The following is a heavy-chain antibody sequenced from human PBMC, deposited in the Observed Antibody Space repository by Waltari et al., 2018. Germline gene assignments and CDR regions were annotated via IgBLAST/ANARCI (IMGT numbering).Heavy chain of an antibody. J-gene: IGHJ4*02. CDR1: GFSIGTSA. D-gene: IGHD6-19*01. Sequence: LESGGGLAQPGGSLRLSCAASGFSIGTSAMSWVRQAPGKGRGLVSSITRQATTYYAGSVRGRFVISRDDSDNKVHLQMNGLNADDTATYYCAKDHPSDGWPAFDSWGQGTQVIVS. CDR2: ITRQATT. CDR3: AKDHPSDGWPAFDS. V-gene: IGHV3-23*01.